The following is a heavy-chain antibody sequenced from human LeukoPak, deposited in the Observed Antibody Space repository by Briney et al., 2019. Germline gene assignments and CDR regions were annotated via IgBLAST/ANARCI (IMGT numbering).Heavy chain of an antibody. V-gene: IGHV4-39*07. D-gene: IGHD4-11*01. J-gene: IGHJ3*02. CDR1: GGSISSSIYY. CDR2: VFYNGAT. Sequence: SETLSLTCIVSGGSISSSIYYWAWVRQPPGKGLEWIGTVFYNGATQYSPSLRSRVTISIDTSTNQFSLKLTSVTAADTALYYCARGLQGHDAFDIWGQGTMVTVSS. CDR3: ARGLQGHDAFDI.